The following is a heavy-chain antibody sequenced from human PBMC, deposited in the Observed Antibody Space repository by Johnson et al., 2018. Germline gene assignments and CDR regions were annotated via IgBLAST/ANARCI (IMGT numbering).Heavy chain of an antibody. V-gene: IGHV3-9*01. J-gene: IGHJ3*02. Sequence: VQLVESGGGLVQPGRSLRLSCAAPGFTFDDYAMNWVRQVPGKGLEWVSGIRWNSGSIGYADSVKGRFTISRDNAKNSLYLQMNSLRAEDTALYYCARRDLHYAFDAFDIWGQGTMVTVSS. CDR1: GFTFDDYA. D-gene: IGHD2-2*01. CDR3: ARRDLHYAFDAFDI. CDR2: IRWNSGSI.